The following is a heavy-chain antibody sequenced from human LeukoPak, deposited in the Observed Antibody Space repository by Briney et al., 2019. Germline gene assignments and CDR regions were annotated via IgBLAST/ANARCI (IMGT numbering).Heavy chain of an antibody. J-gene: IGHJ4*02. CDR1: GFTFSSYA. Sequence: PGGSLRLSCAASGFTFSSYAMHWVRQAPGKGLEWVAVISYDGSNKYYADSVKGRFTISRDNSKNTLYLQMNSLRAEDTAVYYCARGDYDSRGYFDYWGQGTLVTVSS. CDR3: ARGDYDSRGYFDY. CDR2: ISYDGSNK. V-gene: IGHV3-30*04. D-gene: IGHD3-22*01.